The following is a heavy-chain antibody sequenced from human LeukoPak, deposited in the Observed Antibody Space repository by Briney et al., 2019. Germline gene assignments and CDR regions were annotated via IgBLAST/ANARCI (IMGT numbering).Heavy chain of an antibody. Sequence: SVKVSCKASGGTFSSYAISWVRQAPGQGLEWMGGIIPIFGTANYAQKFQGRVTITADESTSTAYMELSSLRSEDTAVYYCARARCGGDCYGQGYWFDPWGQGTLVTVSS. V-gene: IGHV1-69*13. CDR2: IIPIFGTA. CDR1: GGTFSSYA. J-gene: IGHJ5*02. CDR3: ARARCGGDCYGQGYWFDP. D-gene: IGHD2-21*02.